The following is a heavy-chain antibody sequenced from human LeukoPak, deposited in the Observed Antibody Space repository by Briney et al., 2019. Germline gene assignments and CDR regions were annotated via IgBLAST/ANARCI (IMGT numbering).Heavy chain of an antibody. J-gene: IGHJ3*02. CDR2: IYYSGST. V-gene: IGHV4-30-4*08. CDR3: VREEWELRLGAFDI. D-gene: IGHD1-26*01. CDR1: GGSFSGYY. Sequence: SETLSLTCAVYGGSFSGYYWSWIRQPPGMGLEWIGYIYYSGSTYYNASFKSRVTISVDTSKNQFSLKLSSVTAADTAVYYCVREEWELRLGAFDIWGQGTMVTVSS.